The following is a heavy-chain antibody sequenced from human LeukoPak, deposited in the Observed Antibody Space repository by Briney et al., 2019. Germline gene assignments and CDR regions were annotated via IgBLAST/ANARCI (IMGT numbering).Heavy chain of an antibody. D-gene: IGHD6-13*01. Sequence: PGGSLRLSCAASGFTFSSYSMSWVRQAPGKGLEWVSVIYSCGSTYYADSVKGRFTISRDNSKNTLYLQMNSLRAEDTAVYYCARQFGRCGSSWYDSAFDIWGQGTMVTVSS. CDR3: ARQFGRCGSSWYDSAFDI. V-gene: IGHV3-66*02. CDR1: GFTFSSYS. CDR2: IYSCGST. J-gene: IGHJ3*02.